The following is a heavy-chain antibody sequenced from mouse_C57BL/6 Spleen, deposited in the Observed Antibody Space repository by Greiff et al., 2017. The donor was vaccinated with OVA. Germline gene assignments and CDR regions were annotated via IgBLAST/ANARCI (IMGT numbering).Heavy chain of an antibody. Sequence: VQLQQPGAELVRPGSSVKLSCKASGYTFTSYWMHWVKQRPIQGLEWIGNIDPSDSETHYNQKFKDKATLTVDKSSSTAYMQLSSLTSEDSAVYYCARDMVTTTGFAYWGQGTLVTVSA. CDR2: IDPSDSET. CDR3: ARDMVTTTGFAY. CDR1: GYTFTSYW. J-gene: IGHJ3*01. V-gene: IGHV1-52*01. D-gene: IGHD2-2*01.